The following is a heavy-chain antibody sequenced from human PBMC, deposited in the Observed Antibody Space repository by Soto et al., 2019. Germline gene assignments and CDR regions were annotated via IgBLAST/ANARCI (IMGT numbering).Heavy chain of an antibody. J-gene: IGHJ4*02. D-gene: IGHD2-2*01. V-gene: IGHV3-73*01. CDR2: IRSKANSYAT. CDR1: GFTFSGSA. CDR3: TSVPAEVYCSSTSCPFDY. Sequence: GGSLRLSCAASGFTFSGSAMHWVRQASGKGLEWVGRIRSKANSYATAYAASVKGRFTISRDDSKNTAYLQMNSLKTEDTAVYYCTSVPAEVYCSSTSCPFDYWGQGTLVTVSS.